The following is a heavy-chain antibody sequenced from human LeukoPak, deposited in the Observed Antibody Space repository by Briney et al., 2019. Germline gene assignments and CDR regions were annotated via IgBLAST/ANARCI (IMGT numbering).Heavy chain of an antibody. CDR3: AKSQGYLDY. J-gene: IGHJ4*02. Sequence: PGGSLRLSCAASGFTFSSYAMVWVRQAPGEGLEWVSGITVSVSNTNYGDSVRGRFTVSRDNSKNTLYLQMNSLRAEDTALYYCAKSQGYLDYWGQGSLVTVSS. D-gene: IGHD3-16*02. CDR1: GFTFSSYA. CDR2: ITVSVSNT. V-gene: IGHV3-23*01.